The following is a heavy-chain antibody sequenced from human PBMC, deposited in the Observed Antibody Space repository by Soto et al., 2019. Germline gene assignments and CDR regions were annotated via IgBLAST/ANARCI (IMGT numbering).Heavy chain of an antibody. V-gene: IGHV3-30*18. Sequence: PGGSLRLSCAASGFTFSSYGMHWVRQAPGKGLEWVAVISYDGSNKYYADSVKGRFTISRDNSKNTLYLQMNSLRAEDTAVYYCAKAGGRSSSPEGRPYYFDYWGQGTLVTVSS. CDR3: AKAGGRSSSPEGRPYYFDY. CDR2: ISYDGSNK. CDR1: GFTFSSYG. D-gene: IGHD6-13*01. J-gene: IGHJ4*02.